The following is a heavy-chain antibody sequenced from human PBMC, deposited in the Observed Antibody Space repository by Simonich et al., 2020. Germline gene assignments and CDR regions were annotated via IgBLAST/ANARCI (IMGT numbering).Heavy chain of an antibody. D-gene: IGHD6-13*01. V-gene: IGHV4-38-2*01. CDR2: IYHSGGT. J-gene: IGHJ4*02. Sequence: QVQLQESGPGLVKPSETLSLTCAVSGYSISSGYYWGWIRQPPGKGLEWIGSIYHSGGTYYNPSLKSRVTRSVDTSKNQFSLKLSSVTAADTAVYYCARATRIAAAGYFDYWGQGTLVTVSS. CDR3: ARATRIAAAGYFDY. CDR1: GYSISSGYY.